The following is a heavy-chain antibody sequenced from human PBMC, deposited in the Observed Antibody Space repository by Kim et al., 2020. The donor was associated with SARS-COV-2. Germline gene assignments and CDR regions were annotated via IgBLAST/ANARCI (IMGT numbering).Heavy chain of an antibody. J-gene: IGHJ4*02. V-gene: IGHV3-23*01. D-gene: IGHD6-19*01. Sequence: GGSLRLSCAASGFTFSSYAMSWVRQAPGKGLEWVSAISGSGGSTYYADSVKGRFTISRDNSKNTLYLQMNSLRAEDTAVYYCAKDLSSGWYPAPPFDYWGQGTLVTVSS. CDR3: AKDLSSGWYPAPPFDY. CDR1: GFTFSSYA. CDR2: ISGSGGST.